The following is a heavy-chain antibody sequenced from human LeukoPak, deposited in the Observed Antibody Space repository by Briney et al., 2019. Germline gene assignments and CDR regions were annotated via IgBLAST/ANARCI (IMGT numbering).Heavy chain of an antibody. D-gene: IGHD3-10*01. V-gene: IGHV4-59*01. CDR2: IYHSETT. Sequence: KSSETLSLTCTVSGGSISSYYWSWIRQPPGKGLEWIGYIYHSETTGYNPSLKSRVTISVDTSKNQFSLKLRSVTAADTAVYYCARGGLLWFVSWFDPWGQGILVTVSS. CDR1: GGSISSYY. CDR3: ARGGLLWFVSWFDP. J-gene: IGHJ5*02.